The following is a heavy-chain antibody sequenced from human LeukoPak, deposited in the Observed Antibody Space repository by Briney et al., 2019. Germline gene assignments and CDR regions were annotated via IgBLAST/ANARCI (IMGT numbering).Heavy chain of an antibody. V-gene: IGHV5-51*01. CDR1: GFSFTSYW. D-gene: IGHD3-9*01. J-gene: IGHJ6*02. Sequence: GESLKISCKSSGFSFTSYWIGWVRQMPGKGLEWMGIMYPGDSDIRYSPSFQGQVTISADKSISTAYLQWSSLKASDTAMYYCARFDIVTNYGMDVWGQGTTVTVSS. CDR3: ARFDIVTNYGMDV. CDR2: MYPGDSDI.